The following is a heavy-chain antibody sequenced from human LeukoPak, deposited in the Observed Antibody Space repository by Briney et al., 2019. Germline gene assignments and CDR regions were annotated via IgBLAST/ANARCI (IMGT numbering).Heavy chain of an antibody. D-gene: IGHD1-1*01. V-gene: IGHV4-34*01. CDR3: ARGRYPTHYYYYGMDV. CDR2: INHSGST. J-gene: IGHJ6*02. CDR1: GGSFSGYY. Sequence: SETLSLTCAVYGGSFSGYYWSWIRQPPGKGLEWIGEINHSGSTNYNPSLKSRVTISVDTSKNQFSLKLSSVTAADTAVYYFARGRYPTHYYYYGMDVWGQGTTVTVSS.